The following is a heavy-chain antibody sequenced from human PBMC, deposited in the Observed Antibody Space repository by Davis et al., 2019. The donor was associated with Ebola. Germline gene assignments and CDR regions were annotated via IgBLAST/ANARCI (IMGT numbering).Heavy chain of an antibody. J-gene: IGHJ4*02. D-gene: IGHD3-16*01. Sequence: MPSEILSLTCAVFGGSFSDYYWTWIRQPPGKGLEWIGEINHTGSTSYNPSLKSRVTISVDTSKNQFSLKLTSVTAADTAVYYCASFTFGRGGYWGQGTLVNVSS. V-gene: IGHV4-34*01. CDR1: GGSFSDYY. CDR2: INHTGST. CDR3: ASFTFGRGGY.